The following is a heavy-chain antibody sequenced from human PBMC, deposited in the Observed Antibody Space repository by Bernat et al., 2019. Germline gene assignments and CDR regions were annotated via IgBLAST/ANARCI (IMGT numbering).Heavy chain of an antibody. D-gene: IGHD6-19*01. CDR2: ISSSSSTI. Sequence: EVQLVESGGGLVQPGGSLRLSCAASGFTFSSYSMNWVHQAPGKGLEWVSYISSSSSTIYYADSVKGRFTISRDNAKNSLYLQMNSLRAEDTAVYYCARFSGWYEFDYWGQGTLVTVSS. CDR1: GFTFSSYS. J-gene: IGHJ4*02. CDR3: ARFSGWYEFDY. V-gene: IGHV3-48*01.